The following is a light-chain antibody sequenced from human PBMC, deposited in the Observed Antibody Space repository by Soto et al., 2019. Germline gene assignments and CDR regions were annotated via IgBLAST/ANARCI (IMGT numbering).Light chain of an antibody. Sequence: QSALTQPASVSGSPGQSITISCTGTSSDVGNFNYVSWYQQHPGKAPKLMIYEVSNRPSGVSNRFSGSKSGNTASLTISGLQAEDEADYYCSADTISSTYVFGSGTKGTVL. V-gene: IGLV2-14*01. J-gene: IGLJ1*01. CDR1: SSDVGNFNY. CDR3: SADTISSTYV. CDR2: EVS.